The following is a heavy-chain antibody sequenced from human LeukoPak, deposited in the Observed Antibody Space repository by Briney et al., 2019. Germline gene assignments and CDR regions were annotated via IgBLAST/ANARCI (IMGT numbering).Heavy chain of an antibody. CDR2: INHSGST. CDR3: ARGALLLWFGELSAHDASDI. CDR1: GGSFSGYY. D-gene: IGHD3-10*01. V-gene: IGHV4-34*01. Sequence: SSETLSLTCAVYGGSFSGYYWSWIRQPPGKGLEWIGEINHSGSTNYNPSLKSRVTISVDTSKNQFSLKLSSVTAADTAVYYCARGALLLWFGELSAHDASDIWGQGTMVTVSS. J-gene: IGHJ3*02.